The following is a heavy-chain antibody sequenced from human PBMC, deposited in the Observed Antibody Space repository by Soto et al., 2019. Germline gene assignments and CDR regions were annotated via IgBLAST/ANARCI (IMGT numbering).Heavy chain of an antibody. J-gene: IGHJ4*02. Sequence: GESLKISCKGSGYSFTSYWISWVRQMPGKGLEWMGRIDPSDSYTNYSPSFQGHVTISADKSISTAYLQWSSLKASDTAMYYCARHPRYCSGGSCPYYFHYWGQGTLVTAPQ. CDR3: ARHPRYCSGGSCPYYFHY. D-gene: IGHD2-15*01. CDR2: IDPSDSYT. CDR1: GYSFTSYW. V-gene: IGHV5-10-1*01.